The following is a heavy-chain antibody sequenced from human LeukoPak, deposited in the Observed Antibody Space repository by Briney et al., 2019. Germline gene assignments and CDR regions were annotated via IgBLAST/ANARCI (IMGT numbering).Heavy chain of an antibody. D-gene: IGHD6-19*01. Sequence: SVKVSCKASGGTFSSYAISWVRQAPGQGLELMGGIIPIFGTANYAQKFQGRVTITADESTSTAYMELSSLRSEDTAVYYCARESVAGKRFDPWGQGTLVTVSS. J-gene: IGHJ5*02. CDR1: GGTFSSYA. V-gene: IGHV1-69*13. CDR2: IIPIFGTA. CDR3: ARESVAGKRFDP.